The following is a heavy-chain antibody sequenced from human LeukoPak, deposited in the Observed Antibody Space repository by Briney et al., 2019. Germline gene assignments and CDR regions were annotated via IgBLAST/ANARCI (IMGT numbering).Heavy chain of an antibody. CDR2: INPNSGGT. J-gene: IGHJ6*03. D-gene: IGHD3-22*01. CDR1: GYTFTGYY. CDR3: ARGDSSGLSGYYYYYTDV. Sequence: ASVKVSCKASGYTFTGYYMHWVRQAPGQGLEWMGWINPNSGGTNYAQKFQGRVTMTRDTSISTAYMELSRLRSDDTAVYYCARGDSSGLSGYYYYYTDVWGKGTTVTVSS. V-gene: IGHV1-2*02.